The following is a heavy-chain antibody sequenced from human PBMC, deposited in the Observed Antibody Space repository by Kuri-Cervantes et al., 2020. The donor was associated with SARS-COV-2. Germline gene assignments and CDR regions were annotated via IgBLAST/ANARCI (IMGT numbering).Heavy chain of an antibody. J-gene: IGHJ5*02. D-gene: IGHD3-3*01. CDR1: GCSISSSSYY. Sequence: SDPLSLTWPVSGCSISSSSYYWGWIRQPPGKGLEWIGRIYDSGSTYYNPSLKSRVTISVDTSKNQFSLKLSSVTAADTAVYYCARQMMSSITIFGVVITRIWFDPWGQGTLVTVSS. V-gene: IGHV4-39*01. CDR3: ARQMMSSITIFGVVITRIWFDP. CDR2: IYDSGST.